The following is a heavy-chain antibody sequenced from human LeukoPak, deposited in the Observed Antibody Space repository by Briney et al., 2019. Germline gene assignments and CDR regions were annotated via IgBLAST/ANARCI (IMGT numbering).Heavy chain of an antibody. CDR1: GFTFSSYW. V-gene: IGHV3-74*01. CDR2: INGDGRNI. CDR3: ARVSLGTKQWLQSRRGMDV. Sequence: GGSLRLSCVASGFTFSSYWMHWVRQDPRKGLVWVSRINGDGRNINYADSVRGRFTISRDNAKNTLYLRMDSLSADDTAMYYCARVSLGTKQWLQSRRGMDVWGQGITVTVSS. J-gene: IGHJ6*02. D-gene: IGHD6-19*01.